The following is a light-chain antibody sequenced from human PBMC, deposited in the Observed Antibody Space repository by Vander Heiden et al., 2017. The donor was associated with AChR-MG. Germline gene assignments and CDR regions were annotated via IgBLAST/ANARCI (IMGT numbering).Light chain of an antibody. J-gene: IGLJ2*01. V-gene: IGLV1-40*01. Sequence: QSVLTPPPSVSGAPGQRVTISCTGRSTNNGAGYDVHWYQQLPGTAPKLLIYGNSNRPSGVPDRFSGSKSGTSASLASTGLQAEDEADYYCQSYDSSLSGSVFGGGTKLTVL. CDR3: QSYDSSLSGSV. CDR2: GNS. CDR1: STNNGAGYD.